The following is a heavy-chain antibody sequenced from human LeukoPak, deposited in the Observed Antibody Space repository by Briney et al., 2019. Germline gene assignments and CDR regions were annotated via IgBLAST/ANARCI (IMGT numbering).Heavy chain of an antibody. V-gene: IGHV4-61*02. CDR1: GGSISSHSYY. CDR3: AREENYYDSSGYRRDYYYYMDV. J-gene: IGHJ6*03. Sequence: PSETLSLTCTVSGGSISSHSYYWSWIRQPAGKGLEWIGLIYTSGTTNYNPSLKSRVTISIDTSKNQFSLKLSSVTAADTAVYYCAREENYYDSSGYRRDYYYYMDVWGKGTTVTVSS. D-gene: IGHD3-22*01. CDR2: IYTSGTT.